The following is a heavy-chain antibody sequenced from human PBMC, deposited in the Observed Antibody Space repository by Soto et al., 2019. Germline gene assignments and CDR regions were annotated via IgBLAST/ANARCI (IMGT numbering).Heavy chain of an antibody. CDR1: GFTLGVYA. J-gene: IGHJ4*02. D-gene: IGHD1-26*01. CDR2: ITSSGTYI. V-gene: IGHV3-21*01. Sequence: GWSLRLSCTASGFTLGVYAMSWVLQAPGKGLEWVSSITSSGTYIYYANSAKGRFTVSRDNAKNSLYLQMNSLRAEDTAVYYSARDLGGSSLYYFDYWGPGTLVTVSS. CDR3: ARDLGGSSLYYFDY.